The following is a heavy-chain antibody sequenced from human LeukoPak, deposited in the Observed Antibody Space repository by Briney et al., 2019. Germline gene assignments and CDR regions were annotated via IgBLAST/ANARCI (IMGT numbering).Heavy chain of an antibody. J-gene: IGHJ5*02. V-gene: IGHV4-59*12. Sequence: SETLSLTCTVSGGSISSYYWSWIRQPPGKGLEWIGSIYYSGSTYYNPSLKSRVTISVDTSKNQFSLKLSSVTAADTAVYYCARETRIAVAGTDWFDPWGQGTLVTVSS. D-gene: IGHD6-19*01. CDR3: ARETRIAVAGTDWFDP. CDR1: GGSISSYY. CDR2: IYYSGST.